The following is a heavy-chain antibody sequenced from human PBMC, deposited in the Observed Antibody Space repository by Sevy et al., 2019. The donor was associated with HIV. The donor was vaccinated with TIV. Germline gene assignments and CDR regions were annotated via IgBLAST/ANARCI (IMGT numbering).Heavy chain of an antibody. CDR3: PRVMLPDGYDGRGNAFDI. Sequence: SETLSLTCTVSGGSISSSNWWSWVRQPPGKGLEWIGEIYRSGSTNYNPSFKSRVTISVDKSKNQFSLKLSSVTAADTAVYYCPRVMLPDGYDGRGNAFDIWGQGTMVTVSS. CDR1: GGSISSSNW. V-gene: IGHV4-4*02. J-gene: IGHJ3*02. CDR2: IYRSGST. D-gene: IGHD5-12*01.